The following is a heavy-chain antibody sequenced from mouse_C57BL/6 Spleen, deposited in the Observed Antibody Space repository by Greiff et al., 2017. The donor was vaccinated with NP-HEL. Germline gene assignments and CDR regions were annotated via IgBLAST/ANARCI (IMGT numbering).Heavy chain of an antibody. CDR3: ARNGDSSGYQAWFAY. J-gene: IGHJ3*01. CDR2: IWSGGST. CDR1: GFSLTSYG. V-gene: IGHV2-2*01. D-gene: IGHD3-2*02. Sequence: VQVVESGPGLVQPSQCLSITCTVSGFSLTSYGVHWVRQSPGKGLEWLGVIWSGGSTDYNAAFISRLSISKDNSKSQVFFKMNSLQADDTAIYYCARNGDSSGYQAWFAYWGQGTLVTVSA.